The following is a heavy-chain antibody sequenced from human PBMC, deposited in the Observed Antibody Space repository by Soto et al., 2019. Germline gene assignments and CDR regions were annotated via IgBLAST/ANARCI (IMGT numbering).Heavy chain of an antibody. D-gene: IGHD3-22*01. Sequence: EVQLVESGGGLVKPGGSLRLSCAASGFTFRSYSMNWVRQAPGKGLEWVSSISSSSSYIYYADSVRGRFTISRDNAKNSLYLQINSLRAEDTAVYYCASYYYDRSGYLVYWGHGTLVTVSS. CDR2: ISSSSSYI. CDR1: GFTFRSYS. J-gene: IGHJ4*01. V-gene: IGHV3-21*01. CDR3: ASYYYDRSGYLVY.